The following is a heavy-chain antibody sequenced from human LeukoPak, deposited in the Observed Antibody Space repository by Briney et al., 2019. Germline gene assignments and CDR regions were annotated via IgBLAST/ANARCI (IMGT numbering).Heavy chain of an antibody. V-gene: IGHV5-51*01. CDR1: PYHFINFC. J-gene: IGHJ1*01. D-gene: IGHD2/OR15-2a*01. CDR2: IYPAGSDT. CDR3: ARGINDEYFQS. Sequence: LGESLKISCKDFPYHFINFCIGWVRQMPGKGLEWMGIIYPAGSDTRYNPSFQGHVTISADRSASTAYLQWHSLKASDTAIYYCARGINDEYFQSWGQGTLVTVSS.